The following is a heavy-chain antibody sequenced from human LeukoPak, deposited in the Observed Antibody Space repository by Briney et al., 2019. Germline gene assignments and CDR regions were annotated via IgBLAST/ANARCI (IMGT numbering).Heavy chain of an antibody. CDR2: ISYDGSNK. V-gene: IGHV3-30*04. CDR1: GFTFSSYA. D-gene: IGHD2-2*01. Sequence: GGSLRLSCAASGFTFSSYAMHWLRPAPGKGLEGVAVISYDGSNKYYADSVKGRFTISRDNSKNTLYLQMNSLSAEDTAVYYCARDHGVVPAAVDYWGQGTLVTVSS. J-gene: IGHJ4*02. CDR3: ARDHGVVPAAVDY.